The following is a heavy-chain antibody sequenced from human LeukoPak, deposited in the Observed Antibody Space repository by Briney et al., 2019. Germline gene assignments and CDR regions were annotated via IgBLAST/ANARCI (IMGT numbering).Heavy chain of an antibody. CDR1: GFTFSSYS. CDR2: ISTSSSYI. J-gene: IGHJ1*01. Sequence: GGSLRLSCAASGFTFSSYSMNWVRQAPGKGLDWVSSISTSSSYIYYADSVKGRFTVSRDNARNSLYLQMNSLRGEDTAVYYCTRDEEVTSATTSYFQHWGQGTLVTVSS. V-gene: IGHV3-21*01. D-gene: IGHD1-1*01. CDR3: TRDEEVTSATTSYFQH.